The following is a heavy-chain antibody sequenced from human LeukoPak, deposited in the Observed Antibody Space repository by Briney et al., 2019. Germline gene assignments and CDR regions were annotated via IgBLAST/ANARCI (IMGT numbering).Heavy chain of an antibody. Sequence: GGSLRLSCAASGFTFSDYYINWIRQAPGKGLEWVSYISPSGSTIYYVDSVKGRFIISRDNARNSLYLQMNGLRAEDTAVYYCARKPAAAGRGAFDIWGQGTMVTVSS. CDR2: ISPSGSTI. CDR1: GFTFSDYY. J-gene: IGHJ3*02. CDR3: ARKPAAAGRGAFDI. V-gene: IGHV3-11*01. D-gene: IGHD6-13*01.